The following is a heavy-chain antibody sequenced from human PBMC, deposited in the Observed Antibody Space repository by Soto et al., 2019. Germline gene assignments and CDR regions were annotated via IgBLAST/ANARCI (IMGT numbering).Heavy chain of an antibody. Sequence: TSETLSLTCSVSGDSLSNYHWSWIRQPAGKGLEWIGRIYPTGNTNYNPSLKSRVTMSVDTSKNQFSLKLTSMTAADTAVYYCARGYATYEYWGQGTLVTVSS. CDR3: ARGYATYEY. J-gene: IGHJ4*02. CDR2: IYPTGNT. CDR1: GDSLSNYH. D-gene: IGHD2-8*01. V-gene: IGHV4-4*07.